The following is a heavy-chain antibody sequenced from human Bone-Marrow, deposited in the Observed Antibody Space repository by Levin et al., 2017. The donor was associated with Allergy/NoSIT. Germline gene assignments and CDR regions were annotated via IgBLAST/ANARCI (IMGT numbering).Heavy chain of an antibody. CDR2: IIPILGIT. Sequence: KISCKASGGTFSNNTISWVRQAPGQGLEWMARIIPILGITNYAQKFQGRVTVTADTSTNEAYMELNSLRSEDTAIYYCASPSARFYYGLDVWGQGTTVTVSS. CDR3: ASPSARFYYGLDV. J-gene: IGHJ6*02. V-gene: IGHV1-69*02. CDR1: GGTFSNNT.